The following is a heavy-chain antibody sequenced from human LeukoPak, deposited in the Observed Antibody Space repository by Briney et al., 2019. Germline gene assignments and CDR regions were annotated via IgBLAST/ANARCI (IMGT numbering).Heavy chain of an antibody. V-gene: IGHV3-23*01. D-gene: IGHD5-24*01. Sequence: GASLRLSCAASGFSFSNSAMSWVRQAPGKGLEWVSLIVANSGSTFYADSVKGRFTISRDSSKNTLYLEMNRLKSEDTAVYYCARDLNFKYYWEQGMLVTVSS. J-gene: IGHJ4*01. CDR2: IVANSGST. CDR3: ARDLNFKYY. CDR1: GFSFSNSA.